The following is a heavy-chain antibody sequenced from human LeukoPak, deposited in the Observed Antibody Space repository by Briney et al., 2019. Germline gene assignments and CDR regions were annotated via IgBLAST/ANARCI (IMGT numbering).Heavy chain of an antibody. D-gene: IGHD1-26*01. CDR3: ARDVGATPGYFDY. V-gene: IGHV4-39*07. J-gene: IGHJ4*02. Sequence: SETLSLTCTVSGGSISTSSYSWGWIRQPPGKGLEWIGSIYYSGSTYYNPSLKSRVTISVDTSKNQFSLKLTSMTAADTAVYYCARDVGATPGYFDYWGQGTLVTVSS. CDR1: GGSISTSSYS. CDR2: IYYSGST.